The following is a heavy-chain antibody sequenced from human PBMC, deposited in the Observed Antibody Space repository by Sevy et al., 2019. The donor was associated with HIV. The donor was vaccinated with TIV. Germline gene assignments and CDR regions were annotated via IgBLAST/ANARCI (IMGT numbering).Heavy chain of an antibody. CDR1: GYNFSGYW. CDR2: IYPTDSHI. CDR3: ARSSFYYDNSGFYPFDF. J-gene: IGHJ4*02. V-gene: IGHV5-51*01. D-gene: IGHD3-22*01. Sequence: GETLKISCKGSGYNFSGYWVGWVRQMPGKGLEWMGIIYPTDSHIIYSPSLQGQVTISVDKSISTAYLQWSSLKTSDNALYYCARSSFYYDNSGFYPFDFWGQGTLVTVSS.